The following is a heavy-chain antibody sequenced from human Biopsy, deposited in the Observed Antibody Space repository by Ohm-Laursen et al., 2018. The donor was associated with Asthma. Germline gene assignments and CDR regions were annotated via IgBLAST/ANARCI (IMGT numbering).Heavy chain of an antibody. D-gene: IGHD3-3*01. CDR1: GFTFSNYA. CDR3: AKRRGYSDLTDFDH. Sequence: SLRLSCAATGFTFSNYAMSWVRQAPGKGLEWASSITGSGGFTYYADSMKGRFTISRDNAKSTLYLQMNRLRTDDTAVYFCAKRRGYSDLTDFDHWGQGTLVTVSS. V-gene: IGHV3-23*01. CDR2: ITGSGGFT. J-gene: IGHJ4*02.